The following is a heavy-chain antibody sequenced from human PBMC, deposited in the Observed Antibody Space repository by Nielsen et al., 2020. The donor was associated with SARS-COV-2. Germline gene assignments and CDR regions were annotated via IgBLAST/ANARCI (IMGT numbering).Heavy chain of an antibody. V-gene: IGHV4-59*01. CDR2: IYYSGST. D-gene: IGHD1-26*01. Sequence: SETLSLTCTVSGGSISSYYWSWIRQPPGKGLEWIGYIYYSGSTNYNPSLKSRVTISVDTSKNQFSLKLSSVTAADTAVYYCARAQSGYYRYPPEGYYYYYGMDVWGQGTTVTVSS. CDR1: GGSISSYY. CDR3: ARAQSGYYRYPPEGYYYYYGMDV. J-gene: IGHJ6*02.